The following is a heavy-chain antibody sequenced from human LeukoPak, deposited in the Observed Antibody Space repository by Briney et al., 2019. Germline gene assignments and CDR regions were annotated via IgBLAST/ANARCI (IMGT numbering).Heavy chain of an antibody. CDR3: ARDRGESVLPTIYNWFDP. V-gene: IGHV1-2*02. D-gene: IGHD3-16*01. CDR1: GYTFTGYY. J-gene: IGHJ5*02. CDR2: INPSSGGT. Sequence: ASVKVSCKASGYTFTGYYMHWVRQAPGQGLEWMGWINPSSGGTNYAQKFQGRVTMTRDTSISTAYMELSRLRSDDTAVYYCARDRGESVLPTIYNWFDPWGQGTLVTVSS.